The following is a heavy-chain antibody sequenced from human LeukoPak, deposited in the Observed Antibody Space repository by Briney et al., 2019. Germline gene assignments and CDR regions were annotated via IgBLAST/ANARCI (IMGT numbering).Heavy chain of an antibody. CDR1: GDSISSYY. CDR3: ARERCSSCCFDY. CDR2: IYYSGST. D-gene: IGHD6-13*01. J-gene: IGHJ4*02. V-gene: IGHV4-59*01. Sequence: PSETLSLTCTVSGDSISSYYWSWIRQPPGKGLEWIGYIYYSGSTNYNPSLQSRVTISVDTSKNQFSLKLSPVTAADTAAYYCARERCSSCCFDYWGQGTLVTVSS.